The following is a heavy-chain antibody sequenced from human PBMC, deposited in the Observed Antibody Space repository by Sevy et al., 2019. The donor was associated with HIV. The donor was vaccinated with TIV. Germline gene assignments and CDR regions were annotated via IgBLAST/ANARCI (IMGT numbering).Heavy chain of an antibody. CDR1: DVSISSGTNY. CDR2: IYYSETT. J-gene: IGHJ3*01. Sequence: SETLSLTCTVSDVSISSGTNYWGWIRQPPGKGLEWIGSIYYSETTYYNPSLKSRVTMSADTSMNQFSLKLSSVTVADTAVYYCARQRGGWYEYDASDVWGQGTMVTVSS. V-gene: IGHV4-39*01. D-gene: IGHD6-19*01. CDR3: ARQRGGWYEYDASDV.